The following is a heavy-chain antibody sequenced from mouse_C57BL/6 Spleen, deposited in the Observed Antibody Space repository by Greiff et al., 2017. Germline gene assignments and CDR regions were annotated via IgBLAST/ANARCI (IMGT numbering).Heavy chain of an antibody. CDR3: ARDGTMVTTFDY. CDR1: GYAFSSYW. D-gene: IGHD2-2*01. J-gene: IGHJ2*01. CDR2: IYPGDGDT. Sequence: VQLQQSGAELVKPGASVKISCKASGYAFSSYWMNWVKQRPGQGLEWIGQIYPGDGDTNYNGKFKGKATLTADKSSSTAYMQLSSLTSEDSAVYFCARDGTMVTTFDYWGQGTTLTVSS. V-gene: IGHV1-80*01.